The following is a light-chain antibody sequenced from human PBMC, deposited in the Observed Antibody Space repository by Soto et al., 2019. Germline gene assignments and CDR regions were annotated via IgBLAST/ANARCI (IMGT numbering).Light chain of an antibody. J-gene: IGKJ4*01. CDR1: QVISSW. CDR2: AAS. V-gene: IGKV1-12*01. Sequence: DIQMTQAPSFVSAFVGDRVTITCRASQVISSWLAWYHQKPGKAPKLLIYAASSLQSGVPSRFSGSESGTDFTLTISSLQPEDSATYYCQQASSFPLTYGGGTKVEIK. CDR3: QQASSFPLT.